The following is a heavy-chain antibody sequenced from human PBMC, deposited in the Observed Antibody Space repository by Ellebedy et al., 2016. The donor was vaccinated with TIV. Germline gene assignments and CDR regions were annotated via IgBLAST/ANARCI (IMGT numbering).Heavy chain of an antibody. CDR2: ITHRSYI. D-gene: IGHD6-13*01. CDR1: GFTFSTYT. V-gene: IGHV3-21*05. Sequence: GESLKISCAASGFTFSTYTMNWVRQTPGKGLEWLSHITHRSYISDADSVKGRFTISRDNAENSLFLQMNSLSAEDTAVYYCARSGSSSRYGMDVWGQGTTVIVSS. J-gene: IGHJ6*02. CDR3: ARSGSSSRYGMDV.